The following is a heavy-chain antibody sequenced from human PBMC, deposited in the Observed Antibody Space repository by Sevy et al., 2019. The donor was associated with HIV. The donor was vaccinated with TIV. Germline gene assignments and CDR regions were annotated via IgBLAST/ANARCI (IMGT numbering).Heavy chain of an antibody. J-gene: IGHJ4*02. CDR1: GFTFSTYW. D-gene: IGHD3-22*01. CDR2: IKQDESEK. CDR3: ARGNSGSFDY. V-gene: IGHV3-7*04. Sequence: GGSLRLSCAASGFTFSTYWMHWVRQAPGKGLEWVANIKQDESEKYYLASVKGRFTISRDNAKNSLYLHMNSLRPGDTAVYYCARGNSGSFDYWGQGTLVTVSS.